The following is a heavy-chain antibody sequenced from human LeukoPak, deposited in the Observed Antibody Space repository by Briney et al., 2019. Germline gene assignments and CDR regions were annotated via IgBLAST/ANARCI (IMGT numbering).Heavy chain of an antibody. D-gene: IGHD3-22*01. CDR3: ARDAYYDSSGYSYDY. J-gene: IGHJ4*02. Sequence: ASVRVSCKASGYTFTGYYIHWVRQAPGHGLEWMGWINPTSGGTNYAQKFQGRVTMTTDTSISTAYMDLSSLRPDDTAVYYCARDAYYDSSGYSYDYWGQGTLVTVSS. V-gene: IGHV1-2*02. CDR1: GYTFTGYY. CDR2: INPTSGGT.